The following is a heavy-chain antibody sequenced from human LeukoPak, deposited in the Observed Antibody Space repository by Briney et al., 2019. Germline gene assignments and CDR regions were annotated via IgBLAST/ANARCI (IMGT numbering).Heavy chain of an antibody. V-gene: IGHV3-30*18. CDR3: AKRTAGTRYFHH. Sequence: GGSLRLSCTASGFTLSSYGMNWVRQAPGKGLEWVALISYDGGTKYYADSVKGRFTISRDNSKNTLYLQMNSLRVEDTAVYYCAKRTAGTRYFHHGGQGTLVTVSS. CDR2: ISYDGGTK. J-gene: IGHJ1*01. CDR1: GFTLSSYG.